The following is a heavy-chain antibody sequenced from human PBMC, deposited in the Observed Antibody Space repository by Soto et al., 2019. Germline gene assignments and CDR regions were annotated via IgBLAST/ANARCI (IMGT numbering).Heavy chain of an antibody. CDR1: EYTFSRYA. J-gene: IGHJ5*02. CDR3: ANKPPGRLVPSS. V-gene: IGHV3-23*01. CDR2: ISGSGGST. D-gene: IGHD1-1*01. Sequence: PGGSMRLSCGASEYTFSRYAMRWVRQAPGKGLEWVSAISGSGGSTYYADSVKGRFTISRDNSKNTLYLQMNRRRDEATAVYYGANKPPGRLVPSSWGQGTLVTVSS.